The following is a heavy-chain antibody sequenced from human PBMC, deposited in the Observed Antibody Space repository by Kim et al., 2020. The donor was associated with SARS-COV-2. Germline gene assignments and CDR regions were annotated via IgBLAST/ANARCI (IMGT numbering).Heavy chain of an antibody. CDR1: GFTFSSYG. D-gene: IGHD6-19*01. V-gene: IGHV3-30*18. CDR2: ISYDGSNK. J-gene: IGHJ3*01. CDR3: AKDGFGVAGTGALED. Sequence: GGSLRLSCAASGFTFSSYGMHWVRQAPGKGLEWVAVISYDGSNKYYADSVKGRFTISRDNSKNTLYLQMNSLRAEDTAVYYCAKDGFGVAGTGALEDWG.